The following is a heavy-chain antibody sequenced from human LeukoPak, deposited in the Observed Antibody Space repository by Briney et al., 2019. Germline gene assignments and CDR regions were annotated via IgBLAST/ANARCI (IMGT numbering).Heavy chain of an antibody. V-gene: IGHV3-23*01. CDR1: GITLSNYG. CDR2: ISGSGGGT. CDR3: AKRGVVIRVILVGFHKEAYYFDS. Sequence: GGSLRLSCAVAGITLSNYGMSWVRQAPGKGLEWVAGISGSGGGTSYADSVKGRFTISRDNPRNTLYLQMNSLRAEDTAVYFCAKRGVVIRVILVGFHKEAYYFDSWGQGALVTVSS. D-gene: IGHD3-22*01. J-gene: IGHJ4*02.